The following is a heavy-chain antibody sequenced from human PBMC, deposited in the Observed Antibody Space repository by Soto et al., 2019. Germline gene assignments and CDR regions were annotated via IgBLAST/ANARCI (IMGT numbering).Heavy chain of an antibody. CDR2: IYYSGST. D-gene: IGHD3-3*01. CDR3: AGRGRFLEWSQGPIDY. CDR1: GGSISSSSYY. Sequence: PSETLSLTCTVSGGSISSSSYYWGWIRQPPGKGLEWIGSIYYSGSTYYNPSLKSRVTISVDTSKNQFSLKLSSVTAADTAVYYCAGRGRFLEWSQGPIDYWGQGTLVTVSS. J-gene: IGHJ4*02. V-gene: IGHV4-39*01.